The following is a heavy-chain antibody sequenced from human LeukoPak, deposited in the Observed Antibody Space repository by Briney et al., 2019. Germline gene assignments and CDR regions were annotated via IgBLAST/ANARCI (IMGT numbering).Heavy chain of an antibody. CDR3: ARGPRRDTPYNWFDP. V-gene: IGHV3-21*01. J-gene: IGHJ5*02. CDR2: ISSSSSYI. CDR1: GFTFSSYS. Sequence: GGSLRLSCAASGFTFSSYSMNWVRQAPGKGLEWVSSISSSSSYIYYADSVKGRFTISRDNAKNSLYLQMNSLRAEDTAVYYCARGPRRDTPYNWFDPWGQGTLVIVSS.